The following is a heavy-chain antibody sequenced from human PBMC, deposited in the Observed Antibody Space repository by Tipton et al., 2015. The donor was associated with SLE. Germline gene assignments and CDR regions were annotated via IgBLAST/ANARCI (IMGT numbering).Heavy chain of an antibody. V-gene: IGHV4-38-2*01. CDR2: VYQSGNA. Sequence: TLSLTCVVSGFSISSGYYWGWIRQSPGKGLEWIGSVYQSGNAYYNPSLKSRISMSMDTFKNQVFLRLNSVTAADTAVYYCARHDYDDNGYYMHYFDYWGQGALVTVSS. CDR3: ARHDYDDNGYYMHYFDY. CDR1: GFSISSGYY. J-gene: IGHJ4*02. D-gene: IGHD3-22*01.